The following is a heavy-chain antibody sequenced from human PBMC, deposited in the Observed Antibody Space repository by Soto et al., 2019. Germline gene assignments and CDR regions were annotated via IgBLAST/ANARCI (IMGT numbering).Heavy chain of an antibody. CDR2: MNPNSGNT. Sequence: GASVKVSCKASGYTFTSYDINWVRQATGPGLEWMGWMNPNSGNTGYAQKFQGRVTMTRNTSISTAYMELSSLRSEDTAVYYCARGLRGVSRYYYYYYMDVWGKGTTVTVSS. CDR3: ARGLRGVSRYYYYYYMDV. J-gene: IGHJ6*03. D-gene: IGHD3-10*01. V-gene: IGHV1-8*01. CDR1: GYTFTSYD.